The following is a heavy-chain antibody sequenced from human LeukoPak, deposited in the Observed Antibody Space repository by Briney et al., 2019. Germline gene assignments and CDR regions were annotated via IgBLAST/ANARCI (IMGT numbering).Heavy chain of an antibody. Sequence: GGSLRLSCAASGFTFSSYGMHWVRQAPGKGLEWVSFIRYDGSNEYYADSVRGRFTISRDNSKNTLYLQMNSLRAEDTAVYYCAREGQILSLYYFDYWGQGTLVTVSS. CDR3: AREGQILSLYYFDY. D-gene: IGHD2-15*01. CDR2: IRYDGSNE. J-gene: IGHJ4*02. CDR1: GFTFSSYG. V-gene: IGHV3-30*02.